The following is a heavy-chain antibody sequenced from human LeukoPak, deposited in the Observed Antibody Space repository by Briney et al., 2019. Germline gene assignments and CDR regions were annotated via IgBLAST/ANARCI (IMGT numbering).Heavy chain of an antibody. V-gene: IGHV4-4*07. CDR1: GGSISSYY. CDR3: ARTGYSSSWYYFYY. D-gene: IGHD6-13*01. J-gene: IGHJ4*02. Sequence: SETLSLTCTVPGGSISSYYWSWIRQPAGKGLEWIGRIYTSGSTNYTPSLKSRVTMAVATSKNQFSLKVSSVTAADTAVYYCARTGYSSSWYYFYYWGQGTLVTVSP. CDR2: IYTSGST.